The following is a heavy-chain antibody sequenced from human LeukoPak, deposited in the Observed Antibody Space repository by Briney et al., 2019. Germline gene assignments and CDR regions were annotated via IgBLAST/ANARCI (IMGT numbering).Heavy chain of an antibody. CDR3: ARGPYYDILTVSIDGSDY. D-gene: IGHD3-9*01. V-gene: IGHV4-31*03. J-gene: IGHJ4*02. Sequence: PSQTLSLTCTVSGGSISSGGYYWSWIRQHPGKGLEWIGYIYYSGSTYYNPSLKSRVTISVDTSKNQFSLKLSSVTAADTAVYYCARGPYYDILTVSIDGSDYWGQGTLVTVSS. CDR1: GGSISSGGYY. CDR2: IYYSGST.